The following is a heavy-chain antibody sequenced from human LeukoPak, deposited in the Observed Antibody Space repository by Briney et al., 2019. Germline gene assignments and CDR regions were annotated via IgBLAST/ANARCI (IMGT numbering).Heavy chain of an antibody. CDR3: AKGESSGSYGS. CDR2: ISGSGGAT. CDR1: GFTFSNYA. J-gene: IGHJ4*02. V-gene: IGHV3-23*01. D-gene: IGHD1-26*01. Sequence: PGGSLRLSCAASGFTFSNYAMTWVRQAPGKGLEWVSAISGSGGATYYADSVKGRLTISRDNSKNTLYLQMNSLRAEDTAVYYCAKGESSGSYGSWGQGTLVTVSS.